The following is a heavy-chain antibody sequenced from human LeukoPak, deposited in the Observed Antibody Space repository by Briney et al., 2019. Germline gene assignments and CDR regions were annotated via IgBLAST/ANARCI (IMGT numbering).Heavy chain of an antibody. J-gene: IGHJ5*02. Sequence: SQTLSLTCAISGDSVSSNSASWNWIRQSPSRCLEWLGRTYYRSKWYNDYAVSVKGRITINPDTSKNQFSLQLSSVTPEDTAVYYCARECEYNWKYCWFDPWGQGTLVTVPS. V-gene: IGHV6-1*01. CDR1: GDSVSSNSAS. CDR3: ARECEYNWKYCWFDP. CDR2: TYYRSKWYN. D-gene: IGHD1-7*01.